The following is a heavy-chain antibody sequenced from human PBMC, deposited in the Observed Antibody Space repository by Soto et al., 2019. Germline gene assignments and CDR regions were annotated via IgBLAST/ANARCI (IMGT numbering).Heavy chain of an antibody. CDR1: GFTFTDYG. J-gene: IGHJ4*02. CDR3: AKDTYYHDSSGYYVFDY. D-gene: IGHD3-22*01. V-gene: IGHV3-30*18. CDR2: ISYDGSNK. Sequence: SGFTFTDYGMHWVRQAPGKGLEWVAVISYDGSNKNYADSVKGRFTISRDNSKNTLYLQMNSLRAEDTAVYYCAKDTYYHDSSGYYVFDYWGQGTQVTVSS.